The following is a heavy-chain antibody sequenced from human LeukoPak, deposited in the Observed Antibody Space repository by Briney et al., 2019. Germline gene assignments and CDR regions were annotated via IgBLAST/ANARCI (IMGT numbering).Heavy chain of an antibody. D-gene: IGHD6-13*01. CDR1: DYSISSNNW. CDR2: IHYSGSA. Sequence: PSETLSLTCGVSDYSISSNNWWGWIRQPPGKVLEWIGYIHYSGSAYYNPSLKSRVTMSVDTSKNQFSLKLNSVTAVDTAVYYCASRMYGSSGRYFHHWGQGTLVTVSS. J-gene: IGHJ1*01. CDR3: ASRMYGSSGRYFHH. V-gene: IGHV4-28*01.